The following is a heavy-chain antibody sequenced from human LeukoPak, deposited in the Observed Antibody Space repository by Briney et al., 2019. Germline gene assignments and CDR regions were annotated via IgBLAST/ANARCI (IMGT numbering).Heavy chain of an antibody. D-gene: IGHD3-10*01. Sequence: PGGSLRLSCAASGFTVSSNYMSWVRQAPGKGLEWVSVIYSGGSTYYADSVKGRFTISRDNSKNTLYLQMNSLRAEDTAVYYCARVRMVRGVISMVYYFDYWGQGALVTVSS. CDR1: GFTVSSNY. CDR2: IYSGGST. V-gene: IGHV3-66*01. CDR3: ARVRMVRGVISMVYYFDY. J-gene: IGHJ4*02.